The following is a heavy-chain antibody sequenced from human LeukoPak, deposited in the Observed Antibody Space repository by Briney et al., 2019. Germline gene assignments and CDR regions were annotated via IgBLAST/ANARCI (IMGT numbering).Heavy chain of an antibody. V-gene: IGHV3-21*01. CDR2: ISSGGTST. CDR3: ARGYSRAAFDI. D-gene: IGHD2-15*01. Sequence: GGSLRLSCAASGFTFSNYNMNWVRQAPGKGLEWVSSISSGGTSTYYRDSVKGRFTISRDNAKNSLDLQMNSLRAEDTALYYCARGYSRAAFDIWGQGTMVTVSS. CDR1: GFTFSNYN. J-gene: IGHJ3*02.